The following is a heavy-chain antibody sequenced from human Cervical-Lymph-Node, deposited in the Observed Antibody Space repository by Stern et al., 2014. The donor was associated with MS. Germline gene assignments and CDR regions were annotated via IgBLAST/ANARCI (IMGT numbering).Heavy chain of an antibody. CDR2: IYHSGST. V-gene: IGHV4-4*02. D-gene: IGHD4-17*01. Sequence: QLQLQESGPGLVKPSGTLSLTCAVSGDSISSIHWWSWVRQPPGKGLEWIGEIYHSGSTNYNPSLKSRVTISVDKSNNQFSLKVNSVTVADTAMYYCARETDYGDSYGMDVWGQGTTVTVSS. CDR1: GDSISSIHW. J-gene: IGHJ6*02. CDR3: ARETDYGDSYGMDV.